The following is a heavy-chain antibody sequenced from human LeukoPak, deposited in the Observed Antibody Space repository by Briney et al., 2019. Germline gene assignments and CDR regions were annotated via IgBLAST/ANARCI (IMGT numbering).Heavy chain of an antibody. D-gene: IGHD4-17*01. CDR1: GGSISSYY. V-gene: IGHV4-59*01. Sequence: KPSETLSLTCTVSGGSISSYYWSWIRQPPGKGLEWIGYIYYSGSTNYNPSLKSRVTISVDTSKNQFSLKLSSVTAADTAVYYCARDQWSYGDYARGAFDTWGQGTMVTVSS. CDR2: IYYSGST. CDR3: ARDQWSYGDYARGAFDT. J-gene: IGHJ3*02.